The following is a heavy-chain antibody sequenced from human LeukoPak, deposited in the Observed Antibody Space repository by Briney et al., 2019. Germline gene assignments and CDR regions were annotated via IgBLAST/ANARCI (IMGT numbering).Heavy chain of an antibody. V-gene: IGHV1-69*04. Sequence: ASVKVSCKASGGTFSSYAISWVRQAPGQGLEWMGRIIPILGIANYAQKFQGRVTITADKSTSTAYMELSSLRSEDTAVYYCARGSTVTPSWYDFWGQGTLVTVSS. CDR1: GGTFSSYA. J-gene: IGHJ4*02. CDR2: IIPILGIA. CDR3: ARGSTVTPSWYDF. D-gene: IGHD4-17*01.